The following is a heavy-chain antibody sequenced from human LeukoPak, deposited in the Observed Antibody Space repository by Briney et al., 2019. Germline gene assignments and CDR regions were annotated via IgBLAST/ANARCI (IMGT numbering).Heavy chain of an antibody. Sequence: PGGSLRLSCAVSGFTFSNFWMSWVRQAPGRGLEWVANIHPEGNGKYHVESVKGRFTISRDNAKNSLFLQMNGLRVEDTAVYYCARGDAFSGDHWGQGTLVTVSS. V-gene: IGHV3-7*04. CDR1: GFTFSNFW. CDR2: IHPEGNGK. CDR3: ARGDAFSGDH. J-gene: IGHJ4*02.